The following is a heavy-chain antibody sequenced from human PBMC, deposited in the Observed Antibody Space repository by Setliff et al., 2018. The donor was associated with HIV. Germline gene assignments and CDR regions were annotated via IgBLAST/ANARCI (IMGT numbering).Heavy chain of an antibody. CDR3: GGNGYYSIDY. V-gene: IGHV4-59*11. J-gene: IGHJ4*02. D-gene: IGHD3-22*01. Sequence: SETLSLTCTVSGPSINIHYWSWIRQSPGKGFEWIGYIYSTGSTNYNPSLQSRVTISVDKSKSQFSLKLNSVTAADTAVYYCGGNGYYSIDYWGQGALVTVSS. CDR2: IYSTGST. CDR1: GPSINIHY.